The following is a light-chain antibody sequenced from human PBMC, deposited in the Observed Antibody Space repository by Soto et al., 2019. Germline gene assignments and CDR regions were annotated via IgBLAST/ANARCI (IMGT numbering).Light chain of an antibody. V-gene: IGLV2-14*01. J-gene: IGLJ1*01. CDR2: DVT. CDR1: SSDIGAYDY. Sequence: QSVLTQPASVSGSPGQSITISCTGSSSDIGAYDYVSWYQQRPVKAPKLMIFDVTNRPSGVSDRFSGSKSGNTASLTISRRQTEDEADYYCSPYTSSRKPYAFAKGTKVTVL. CDR3: SPYTSSRKPYA.